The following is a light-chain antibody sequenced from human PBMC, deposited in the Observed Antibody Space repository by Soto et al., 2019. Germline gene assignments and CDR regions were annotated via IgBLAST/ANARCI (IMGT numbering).Light chain of an antibody. CDR3: QQYDNWPPWT. Sequence: EIVMTQSPATLSVSPGERATLSCRASQSVSNHLAWYQQKPGQAPRLLIYGASTRATGIPARFSGSGSGTEFTLTISSLQSEDFAVYYCQQYDNWPPWTFGQGTKVVIK. CDR2: GAS. CDR1: QSVSNH. J-gene: IGKJ1*01. V-gene: IGKV3-15*01.